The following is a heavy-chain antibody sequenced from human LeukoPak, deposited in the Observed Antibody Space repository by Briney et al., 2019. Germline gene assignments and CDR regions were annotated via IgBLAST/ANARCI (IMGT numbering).Heavy chain of an antibody. CDR2: ISGSGGRI. CDR1: GFTFSSYG. D-gene: IGHD3-10*01. CDR3: AKAGRGGAITLVRGVKGDYYYMDV. Sequence: AGGTLRLSCAASGFTFSSYGMSWVRQAPGKGLEWVSGISGSGGRIYYVDSVKGRFTISRDNSKNALYLQMNSLRAEDTAVYYCAKAGRGGAITLVRGVKGDYYYMDVWGKGTTVTISS. V-gene: IGHV3-23*01. J-gene: IGHJ6*03.